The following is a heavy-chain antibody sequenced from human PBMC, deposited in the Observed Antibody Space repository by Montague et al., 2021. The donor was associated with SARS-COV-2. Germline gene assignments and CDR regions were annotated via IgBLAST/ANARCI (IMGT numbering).Heavy chain of an antibody. V-gene: IGHV3-33*06. J-gene: IGHJ4*02. CDR1: GFTFSSYG. Sequence: SLRLSCAASGFTFSSYGMHWVRQAPGKGLEWVAVIWYDGSNKYYADSVKGRFIISRDNSKNTLYLQMNSLRAEDTAVYYCAKPFYDYIWGSYRQTGYFDYWGQGTLVTVSS. D-gene: IGHD3-16*02. CDR2: IWYDGSNK. CDR3: AKPFYDYIWGSYRQTGYFDY.